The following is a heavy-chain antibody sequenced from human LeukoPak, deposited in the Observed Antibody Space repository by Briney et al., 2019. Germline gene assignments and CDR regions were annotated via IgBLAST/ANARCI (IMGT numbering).Heavy chain of an antibody. CDR1: GFTFSSYA. CDR2: ISGSGGST. J-gene: IGHJ4*02. Sequence: PGGSLRLSCAASGFTFSSYAMSWVRQAPGKGLEWVSAISGSGGSTYYADPVKGRFTISRDNSKNTLYLQMNSLRAEDTAVYYCAANYDYVWGSLDYWGQGTLVTVSS. CDR3: AANYDYVWGSLDY. D-gene: IGHD3-16*01. V-gene: IGHV3-23*01.